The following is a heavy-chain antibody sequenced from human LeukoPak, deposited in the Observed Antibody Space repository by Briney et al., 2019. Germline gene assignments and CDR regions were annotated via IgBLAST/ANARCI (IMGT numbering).Heavy chain of an antibody. CDR3: AQLRGYFDL. V-gene: IGHV4-34*01. CDR1: GGSFSGYY. J-gene: IGHJ2*01. D-gene: IGHD5-24*01. Sequence: SETLSLTCAVYGGSFSGYYWSWIRQPPGKGLEWIGEINHSGSTNYNPSLKSRVTISVDTSKNQFSLRLSSVTAADTAVYYCAQLRGYFDLWGRGTLSLSPQ. CDR2: INHSGST.